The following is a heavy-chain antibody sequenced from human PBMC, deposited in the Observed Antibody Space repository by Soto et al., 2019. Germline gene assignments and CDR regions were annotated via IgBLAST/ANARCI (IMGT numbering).Heavy chain of an antibody. V-gene: IGHV1-18*01. Sequence: QVQLVQSGAEVKKPGASVKVSCKASGYTFTSYGISWVRQAPGQGLEWMGWISAYNGNTNYAQKLQGRVTMTTDTSTSTAYMELRSLRSDDTAVYYCARDNEYYDFWSGYYTNNWFDPWGQETLVTVSS. J-gene: IGHJ5*02. CDR3: ARDNEYYDFWSGYYTNNWFDP. CDR2: ISAYNGNT. D-gene: IGHD3-3*01. CDR1: GYTFTSYG.